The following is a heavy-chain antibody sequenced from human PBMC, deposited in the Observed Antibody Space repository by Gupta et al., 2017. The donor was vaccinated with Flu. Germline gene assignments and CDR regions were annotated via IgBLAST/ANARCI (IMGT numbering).Heavy chain of an antibody. J-gene: IGHJ6*03. CDR2: IKQDGSEK. Sequence: EVQLVESGGGLVQPGGSLRLSCAASGFTFSSYWMSWVRQAPGKGLEWVANIKQDGSEKYYVDSVKGRFTISRDNAKNSLYLQMNSLRAEDTAVYYCARDNGGYCSSTSCYYYYYMDVWGKGTTVTVSS. D-gene: IGHD2-2*01. CDR3: ARDNGGYCSSTSCYYYYYMDV. CDR1: GFTFSSYW. V-gene: IGHV3-7*01.